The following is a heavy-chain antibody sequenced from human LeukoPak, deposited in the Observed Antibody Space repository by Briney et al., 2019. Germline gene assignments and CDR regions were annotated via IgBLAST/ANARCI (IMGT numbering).Heavy chain of an antibody. D-gene: IGHD3-16*01. V-gene: IGHV3-23*01. CDR3: TRDSTAMILHGMDV. CDR1: GFTFSSYS. J-gene: IGHJ6*01. Sequence: GGSLRLSCTASGFTFSSYSMSWVRQGPGTGLEWVSAISGSGDTTFYADSVKGRFTISRDNSKKTLYLQVNSLRAEDTGVYYCTRDSTAMILHGMDVWGQGTTVTVSS. CDR2: ISGSGDTT.